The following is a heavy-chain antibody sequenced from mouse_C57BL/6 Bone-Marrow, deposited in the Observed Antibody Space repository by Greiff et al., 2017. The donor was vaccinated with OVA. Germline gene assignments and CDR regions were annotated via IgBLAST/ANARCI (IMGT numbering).Heavy chain of an antibody. CDR2: IYPGSGST. J-gene: IGHJ3*01. D-gene: IGHD2-4*01. Sequence: QVQLKQPGAELVKPGASVKMSCKASGYTFTSYWITWVKQRPGQGLEWIGDIYPGSGSTNYNEKFKSKATLTVDTSSSTAYMQLSSLTSEDSAVYYCARWHDYDAWFAYWGQGTLVTVSA. CDR1: GYTFTSYW. V-gene: IGHV1-55*01. CDR3: ARWHDYDAWFAY.